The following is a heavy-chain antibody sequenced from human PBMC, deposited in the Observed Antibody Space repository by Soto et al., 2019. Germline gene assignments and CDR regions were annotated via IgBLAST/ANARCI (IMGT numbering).Heavy chain of an antibody. D-gene: IGHD2-21*02. J-gene: IGHJ4*02. Sequence: SVNVSCKASGGTISRYTVSWVRQAPGQGLEWMGRIIPIVGYTTYAQRFLGSVPMTSDTPPSTVHLDLGRPTSEETAGYYCGRGGGIVVVTAPYDHWGQGTLVTVSS. CDR1: GGTISRYT. CDR3: GRGGGIVVVTAPYDH. V-gene: IGHV1-69*08. CDR2: IIPIVGYT.